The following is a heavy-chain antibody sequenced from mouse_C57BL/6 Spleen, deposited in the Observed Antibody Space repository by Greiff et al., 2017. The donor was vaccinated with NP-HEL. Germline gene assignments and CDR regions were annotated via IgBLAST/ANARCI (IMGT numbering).Heavy chain of an antibody. CDR2: ISSGSSTI. Sequence: EVHLVESGGGLVKPGGSLKLSCAASGFTFSDYGMHWVRQAPEKGLEWVAYISSGSSTIYYADTVKGRFTISRDNAKNTLFLQMTSLRSEDTAMYYCARGGYYGSSYNFDYWGQGTTLTVSS. V-gene: IGHV5-17*01. CDR1: GFTFSDYG. J-gene: IGHJ2*01. D-gene: IGHD1-1*01. CDR3: ARGGYYGSSYNFDY.